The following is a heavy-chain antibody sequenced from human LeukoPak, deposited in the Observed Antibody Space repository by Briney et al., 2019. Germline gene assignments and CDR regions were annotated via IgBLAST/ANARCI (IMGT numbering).Heavy chain of an antibody. D-gene: IGHD2-2*01. J-gene: IGHJ3*02. CDR1: GYTFTSYG. V-gene: IGHV1-8*02. CDR2: MNPNSGNT. Sequence: GASVKVSCKASGYTFTSYGISCVRQATGQGLEWMGWMNPNSGNTGYAQKFQGRVTMTRNTSISTAYMELSSLRSEDTAVYYCARSEHCSSTNCARGAFDIWGQGTMVTVSS. CDR3: ARSEHCSSTNCARGAFDI.